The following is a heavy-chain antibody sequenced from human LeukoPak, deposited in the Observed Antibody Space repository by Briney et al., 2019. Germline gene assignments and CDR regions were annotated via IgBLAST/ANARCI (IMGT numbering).Heavy chain of an antibody. D-gene: IGHD2-2*01. V-gene: IGHV3-48*01. CDR3: ARDRCTSTSCYPNWFDP. CDR2: ISSSSSSI. CDR1: RFAFSDYG. J-gene: IGHJ5*02. Sequence: GGSLRLSCAASRFAFSDYGMSWVRQAPGKGLEWVSYISSSSSSIYYADSVKGRFTISRDNAKNSLYLQMNSLRAEGTAVYYCARDRCTSTSCYPNWFDPWGQGTLVTVSS.